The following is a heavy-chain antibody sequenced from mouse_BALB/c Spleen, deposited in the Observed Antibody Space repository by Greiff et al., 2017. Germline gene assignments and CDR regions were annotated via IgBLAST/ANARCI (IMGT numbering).Heavy chain of an antibody. CDR1: GFNIKDTY. V-gene: IGHV14-3*02. CDR2: IDPANGNT. Sequence: VQLKESGAELVKPGASVKLSCTASGFNIKDTYMHWVKQRPEQGLEWIGRIDPANGNTKYDPKFQGKATITADTSSNTAYLQLSSLTSEDTAVYYCAGMISPHYYAMDYWGQGTSVTVSS. J-gene: IGHJ4*01. D-gene: IGHD2-4*01. CDR3: AGMISPHYYAMDY.